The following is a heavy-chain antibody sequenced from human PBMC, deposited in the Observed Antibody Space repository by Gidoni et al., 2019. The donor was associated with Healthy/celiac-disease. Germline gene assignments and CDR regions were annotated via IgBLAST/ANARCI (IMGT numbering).Heavy chain of an antibody. D-gene: IGHD6-13*01. CDR1: GFPVSSSY. CDR2: IYSGGST. Sequence: EVQLVESGGGLVQPGGSLRLSCAASGFPVSSSYMSWVRQAPGKGLEWVSVIYSGGSTYYADSVKGRFTISRDNSKNTLYLQMNSLRAEDTAVYYCARESAGTTYNWFEPWGQGTLVTVSS. V-gene: IGHV3-66*02. J-gene: IGHJ5*02. CDR3: ARESAGTTYNWFEP.